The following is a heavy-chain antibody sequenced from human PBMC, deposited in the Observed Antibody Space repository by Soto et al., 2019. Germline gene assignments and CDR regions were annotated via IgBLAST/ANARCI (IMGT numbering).Heavy chain of an antibody. V-gene: IGHV3-11*01. D-gene: IGHD4-17*01. J-gene: IGHJ4*02. CDR1: GFTFSDHY. CDR2: ISDSGITI. Sequence: GGSLRLSCAASGFTFSDHYMGWIRQAPGKGLEWISYISDSGITIYYADSVQGRFTISRDNTKNSLYLQVSRLRAEDTAVYYCTRPGPYCDDFIDYWGQGALVTVSS. CDR3: TRPGPYCDDFIDY.